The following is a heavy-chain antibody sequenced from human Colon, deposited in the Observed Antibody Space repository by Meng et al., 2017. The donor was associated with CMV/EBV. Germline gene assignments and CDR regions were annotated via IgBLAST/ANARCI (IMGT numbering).Heavy chain of an antibody. CDR1: GGSISSYY. V-gene: IGHV4-59*01. J-gene: IGHJ6*02. CDR2: IYYSGST. D-gene: IGHD6-19*01. CDR3: ARVGIAVAGTFYGMDV. Sequence: GSLRLSGTVSGGSISSYYWSWIRQPPGKGLEWIGYIYYSGSTNYNPSLKSRVTISVDTSKNQFSLKLSSVTAADTAVYYCARVGIAVAGTFYGMDVWGQGTTVTVSS.